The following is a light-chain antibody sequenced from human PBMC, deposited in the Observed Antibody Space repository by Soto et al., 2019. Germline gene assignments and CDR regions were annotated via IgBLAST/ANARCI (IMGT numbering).Light chain of an antibody. CDR3: TSYTLTSALHV. CDR2: EVS. J-gene: IGLJ1*01. CDR1: SSGIATYNY. Sequence: QSALTQPASVSGSPGQSITISCTGTSSGIATYNYVSWYQQHPGKAPKLIIYEVSNRPLGVSNRFSGSKSGNTASLTISGLQAEDEADYFCTSYTLTSALHVFGTGTKLTVL. V-gene: IGLV2-14*01.